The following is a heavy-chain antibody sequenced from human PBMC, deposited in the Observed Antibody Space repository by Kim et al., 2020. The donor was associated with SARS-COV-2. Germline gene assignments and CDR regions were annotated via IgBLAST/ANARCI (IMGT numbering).Heavy chain of an antibody. D-gene: IGHD3-10*01. CDR1: GFRFRDHA. V-gene: IGHV3-33*01. J-gene: IGHJ6*04. Sequence: GGSLRLSCEVSGFRFRDHAMHWVRQAPGKGLEWMAVIWFDGSERYYTDSMRGRLTITRDNSKNTLHLEMSSLSAEDTAVYYCARALVGEDVWENHLYLDVWGKGNTVTVSS. CDR2: IWFDGSER. CDR3: ARALVGEDVWENHLYLDV.